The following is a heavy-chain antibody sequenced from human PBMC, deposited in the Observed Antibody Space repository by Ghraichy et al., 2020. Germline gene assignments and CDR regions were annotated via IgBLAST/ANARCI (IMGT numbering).Heavy chain of an antibody. V-gene: IGHV3-48*01. J-gene: IGHJ4*01. CDR2: ISSSSSRQ. D-gene: IGHD2-2*01. CDR1: GFTFSGYS. Sequence: GGSLRLSCAASGFTFSGYSMNWVRQAPGKGLEWMAYISSSSSRQYYADSVKGRVTISRDNVRNSLYLQMNSLRVEDTVVYYCARGYGTNSFEADDLGHGTQVTVFS. CDR3: ARGYGTNSFEADD.